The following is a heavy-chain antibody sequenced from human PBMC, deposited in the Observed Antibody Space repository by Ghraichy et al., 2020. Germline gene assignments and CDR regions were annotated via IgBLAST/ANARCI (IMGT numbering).Heavy chain of an antibody. CDR2: ISDGGGRT. D-gene: IGHD2-2*01. V-gene: IGHV3-23*01. Sequence: GGSLTLSCAASGFTFSSYAMSWVRQAPRKGLEWVSTISDGGGRTYYADSVRGRFTISRDNSKNTLYLQMNSLRAEDTAVFYCAKVRGGSYCTSTTCPYMDVWGKGTTVTVSS. CDR1: GFTFSSYA. J-gene: IGHJ6*03. CDR3: AKVRGGSYCTSTTCPYMDV.